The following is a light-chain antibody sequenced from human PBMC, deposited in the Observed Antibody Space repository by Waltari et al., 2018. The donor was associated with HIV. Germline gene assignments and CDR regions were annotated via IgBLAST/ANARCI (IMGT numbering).Light chain of an antibody. CDR1: KLEDKY. CDR3: QAWVTSTVV. Sequence: SYELTQPPSVSVSPGQTASITCSGDKLEDKYTCWYQQKPGQSPVLVIFQDNKRPPGIPERFSASNSGNTATLTISGTQAIDEADYYCQAWVTSTVVFGGGTKLTVL. J-gene: IGLJ2*01. CDR2: QDN. V-gene: IGLV3-1*01.